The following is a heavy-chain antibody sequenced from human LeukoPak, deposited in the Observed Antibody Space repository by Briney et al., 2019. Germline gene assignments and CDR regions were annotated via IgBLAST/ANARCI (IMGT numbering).Heavy chain of an antibody. CDR3: ARGGRIQLERRGYFDY. D-gene: IGHD1-1*01. CDR2: ISGSGGST. J-gene: IGHJ4*02. CDR1: GFTFDRFT. Sequence: GGSLRLSCAASGFTFDRFTIHWVRQIPGKGLEWVSAISGSGGSTYYADSVKGRFTISRDNAKNTLYLHMNSLRAEDTAVYYCARGGRIQLERRGYFDYWGQGTLVTVSS. V-gene: IGHV3-23*01.